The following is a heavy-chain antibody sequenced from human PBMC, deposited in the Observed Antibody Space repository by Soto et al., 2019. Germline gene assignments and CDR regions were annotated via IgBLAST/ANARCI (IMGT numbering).Heavy chain of an antibody. Sequence: GGSLRLSCAASGFTFSSYAMSWVRQAPGKGLEWVSAISGSGGSTYYADSVKGRFTISRDNSKNTLYLQMNSLRAEDTAVYYCAKHHGILWFGELLKRPDYYYYYYMDVWGKGTTVTVSS. CDR3: AKHHGILWFGELLKRPDYYYYYYMDV. CDR2: ISGSGGST. J-gene: IGHJ6*03. V-gene: IGHV3-23*01. D-gene: IGHD3-10*01. CDR1: GFTFSSYA.